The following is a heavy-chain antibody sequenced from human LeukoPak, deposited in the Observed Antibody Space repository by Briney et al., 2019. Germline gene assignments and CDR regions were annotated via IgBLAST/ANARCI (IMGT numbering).Heavy chain of an antibody. Sequence: SETLSLTCTVSGGSISGYYWSWIRQPPGKELEWIGYIYESGSTDYSPSLRSRVTISRDTSKNQVSLKLTSVTTADTAVYYCARALVNRGITNAFDIWGQGTMVTVSS. CDR2: IYESGST. D-gene: IGHD3-10*01. V-gene: IGHV4-59*01. J-gene: IGHJ3*02. CDR3: ARALVNRGITNAFDI. CDR1: GGSISGYY.